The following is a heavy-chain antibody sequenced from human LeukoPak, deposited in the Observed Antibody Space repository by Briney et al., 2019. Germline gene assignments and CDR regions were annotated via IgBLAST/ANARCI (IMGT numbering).Heavy chain of an antibody. CDR1: GGSFSGYY. Sequence: SETLSLTCAVYGGSFSGYYWSWIRQPPGKGLEWIGEINHSGSTYYNPSLKSRVTISVDRSKNQFSLKLSSVTAADTAVYYCARGDAFDIWGQGTMVTVSS. CDR3: ARGDAFDI. CDR2: INHSGST. J-gene: IGHJ3*02. V-gene: IGHV4-34*01.